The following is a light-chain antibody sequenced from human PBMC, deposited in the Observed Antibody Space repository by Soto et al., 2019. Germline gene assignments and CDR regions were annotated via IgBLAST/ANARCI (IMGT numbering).Light chain of an antibody. J-gene: IGKJ2*01. Sequence: EIVLTQSPGTLSLSPGERATLSCRASQSVSSSYLAWYQQKPGQAPRLLFYGASTRATGIPDRFSGSGSGTDFTLTIIRLEPEDFAVYYCQQYGSSPLYTFGQGTKLEIK. CDR3: QQYGSSPLYT. CDR1: QSVSSSY. V-gene: IGKV3-20*01. CDR2: GAS.